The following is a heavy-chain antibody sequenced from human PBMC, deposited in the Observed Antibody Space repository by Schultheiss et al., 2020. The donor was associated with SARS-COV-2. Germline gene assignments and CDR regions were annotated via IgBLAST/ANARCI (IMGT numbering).Heavy chain of an antibody. D-gene: IGHD6-13*01. CDR2: IYYSGST. V-gene: IGHV4-39*01. CDR3: ARLGGAGYSSSWYIDYYYYYGMDV. J-gene: IGHJ6*02. CDR1: SDSINNIDYY. Sequence: SETLSLTCSVSSDSINNIDYYWSWIRQPPGKGLEWIGSIYYSGSTYYNPSLKSRVTISVDTSKNQFSLKLSSVTAADTAVYYCARLGGAGYSSSWYIDYYYYYGMDVWGQGTTVTVSS.